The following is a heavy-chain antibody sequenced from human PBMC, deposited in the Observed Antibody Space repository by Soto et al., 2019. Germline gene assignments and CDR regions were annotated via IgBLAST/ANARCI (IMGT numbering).Heavy chain of an antibody. J-gene: IGHJ5*02. D-gene: IGHD2-8*01. CDR2: MNPKSGTT. CDR1: GFIFTNYD. CDR3: AAGYGTNGVCYRGNWFDP. Sequence: GASVKVSCKASGFIFTNYDINWGRQATGQGLEWMGWMNPKSGTTGYAQKFHGRVTMTRNTSINTAYMELSSLRSDDTAVYHCAAGYGTNGVCYRGNWFDPWGQGTLVTVSS. V-gene: IGHV1-8*01.